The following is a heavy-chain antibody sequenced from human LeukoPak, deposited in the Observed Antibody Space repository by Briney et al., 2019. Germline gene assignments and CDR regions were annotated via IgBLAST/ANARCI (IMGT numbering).Heavy chain of an antibody. Sequence: GGSLRLSCAASGFTFSSYAMSWVRQAPGKGLEWASAISGSGGSTYYADSVKGRFTISRDNSKNTLYLQMNSLRAEDTAVYYCAKSKGAVTGAFDIWGQGTMVTVSS. CDR2: ISGSGGST. V-gene: IGHV3-23*01. CDR1: GFTFSSYA. D-gene: IGHD4-17*01. CDR3: AKSKGAVTGAFDI. J-gene: IGHJ3*02.